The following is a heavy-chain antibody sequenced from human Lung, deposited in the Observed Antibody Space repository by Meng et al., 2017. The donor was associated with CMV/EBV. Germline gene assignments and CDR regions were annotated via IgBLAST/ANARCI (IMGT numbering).Heavy chain of an antibody. V-gene: IGHV6-1*01. CDR1: GYSGSSNSAA. D-gene: IGHD3-16*01. CDR3: ARGGMGLNY. Sequence: QVQLQQSGPGLGMPTPTLYLTCAFSGYSGSSNSAAWNWIRQSPARGLEWLGMTYYWSKWYNDYAVSVKSRITIYPDTSKNQFSLQLNSVTPEDTAVYYCARGGMGLNYWGQGTLVTVSS. CDR2: TYYWSKWYN. J-gene: IGHJ4*02.